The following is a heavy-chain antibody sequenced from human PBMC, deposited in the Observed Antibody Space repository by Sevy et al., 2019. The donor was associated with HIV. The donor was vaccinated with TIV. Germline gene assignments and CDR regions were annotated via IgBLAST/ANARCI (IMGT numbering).Heavy chain of an antibody. Sequence: SETLSLTCTVSGGSINNYYWSWIRQPPGKGLEWIGYIYYSGSTNYNPSLKSRVTISVDTSKNQFSLKLSSVTAAVTAVYYCARESIAAAGDFDYWGQGTLVTISS. J-gene: IGHJ4*02. CDR2: IYYSGST. D-gene: IGHD6-13*01. CDR3: ARESIAAAGDFDY. CDR1: GGSINNYY. V-gene: IGHV4-59*01.